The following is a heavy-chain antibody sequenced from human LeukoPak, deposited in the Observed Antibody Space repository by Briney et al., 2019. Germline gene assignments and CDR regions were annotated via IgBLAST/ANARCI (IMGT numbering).Heavy chain of an antibody. D-gene: IGHD5-24*01. CDR2: IYPGDSDT. CDR1: GYSFTSYW. J-gene: IGHJ4*02. CDR3: ARSKEIDY. Sequence: GESLTISCKASGYSFTSYWIGWVRQMPGKGLEWMGFIYPGDSDTRYSPSFQGQVTISADKYITTAYLEWSSLKASDTAMYYCARSKEIDYWGQGTLVTVSS. V-gene: IGHV5-51*01.